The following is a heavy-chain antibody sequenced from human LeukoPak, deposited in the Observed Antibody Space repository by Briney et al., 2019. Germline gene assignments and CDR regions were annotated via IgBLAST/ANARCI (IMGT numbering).Heavy chain of an antibody. V-gene: IGHV3-74*01. J-gene: IGHJ4*02. CDR1: DFTFSSHW. D-gene: IGHD6-13*01. CDR2: LSGDGGTT. Sequence: GGSLRLSCAASDFTFSSHWMYWVRQAPGKGLVWVARLSGDGGTTRHADSVKGRFTISRDNAKNTLYLQMNSLGVEDTALYYCARGIASSRSVAIDLWGQGTLVPVSS. CDR3: ARGIASSRSVAIDL.